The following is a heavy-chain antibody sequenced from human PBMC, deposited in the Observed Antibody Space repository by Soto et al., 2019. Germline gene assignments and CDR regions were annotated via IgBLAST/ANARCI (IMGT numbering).Heavy chain of an antibody. CDR2: IGVGGDT. D-gene: IGHD6-13*01. V-gene: IGHV3-13*01. CDR3: AREGYSNKWDKGYFDL. Sequence: PGGSLRLSCAAFGFTFSSSDMHWVRQPPGKGLEWVSAIGVGGDTYYPGSVKGRFTISRENAKNSLYLQMNNLSAGDTAVYYCAREGYSNKWDKGYFDLWGRGTLVTVSS. J-gene: IGHJ2*01. CDR1: GFTFSSSD.